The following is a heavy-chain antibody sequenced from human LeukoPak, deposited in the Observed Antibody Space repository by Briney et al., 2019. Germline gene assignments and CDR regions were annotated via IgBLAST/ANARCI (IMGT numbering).Heavy chain of an antibody. Sequence: ASETLSLTRTVSGGSISRYYWSWMRQPPGKGLEWIGYIYYSGSTNYNPSLKSRVTISVDTSKNQFSLKLSSVTAADTAVYYCARGSYSSGWKYYFDYWGPGTLVTVSS. CDR3: ARGSYSSGWKYYFDY. D-gene: IGHD6-19*01. CDR1: GGSISRYY. J-gene: IGHJ4*02. V-gene: IGHV4-59*01. CDR2: IYYSGST.